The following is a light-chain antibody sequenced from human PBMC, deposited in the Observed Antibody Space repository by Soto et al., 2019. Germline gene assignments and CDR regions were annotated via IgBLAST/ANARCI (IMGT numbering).Light chain of an antibody. CDR3: QQYGNSPWA. J-gene: IGKJ1*01. CDR1: QSVSSSY. Sequence: EIVLTQSPGTLSLSPGERATLSCRASQSVSSSYLAWYQQKPGRAPRLFIHDVSRRATGIPDRFSGSGSGTDFTLTISRLEPEDFAVYYCQQYGNSPWAFGQGTKVDIK. CDR2: DVS. V-gene: IGKV3-20*01.